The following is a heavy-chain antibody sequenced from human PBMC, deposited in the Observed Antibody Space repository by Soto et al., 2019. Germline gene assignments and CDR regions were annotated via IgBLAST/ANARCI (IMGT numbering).Heavy chain of an antibody. CDR3: ARDVEGVGATTGRWFDP. D-gene: IGHD1-26*01. Sequence: SETLSLTCTVSGGSISSGDYYWSWIRQPPGKGLEWIGYIYYSGSTYYNPSLKSRVTISVDTSKNQFSLKLSSVTAADTAVYYCARDVEGVGATTGRWFDPWGQGTLVTVSS. CDR1: GGSISSGDYY. V-gene: IGHV4-30-4*01. CDR2: IYYSGST. J-gene: IGHJ5*02.